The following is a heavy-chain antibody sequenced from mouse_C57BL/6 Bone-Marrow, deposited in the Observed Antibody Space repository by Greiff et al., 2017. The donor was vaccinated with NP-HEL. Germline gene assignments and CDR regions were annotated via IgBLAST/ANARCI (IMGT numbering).Heavy chain of an antibody. D-gene: IGHD1-1*01. CDR2: IDPANGNT. J-gene: IGHJ1*03. CDR1: GFNIKNTY. V-gene: IGHV14-3*01. CDR3: ANRPVTTVVATNFDV. Sequence: VQLQQSVAELVRPGASVKLSCTASGFNIKNTYMHWVKQRPEQGLEWIGRIDPANGNTQYAPKFQGKATITADTSSNTAYLQLSSLTSEDTAIYYCANRPVTTVVATNFDVWGTGTTVTVSS.